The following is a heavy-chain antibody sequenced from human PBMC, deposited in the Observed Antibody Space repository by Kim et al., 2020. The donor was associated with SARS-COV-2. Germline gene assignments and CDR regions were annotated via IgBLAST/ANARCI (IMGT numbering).Heavy chain of an antibody. CDR3: ARTFSGSYYYGMDV. D-gene: IGHD1-26*01. J-gene: IGHJ6*02. Sequence: YAESWKGRFTISRDNSKNTLYLQMNSLGAEDTAVYYCARTFSGSYYYGMDVWGQGTTVTVSS. V-gene: IGHV3-30*01.